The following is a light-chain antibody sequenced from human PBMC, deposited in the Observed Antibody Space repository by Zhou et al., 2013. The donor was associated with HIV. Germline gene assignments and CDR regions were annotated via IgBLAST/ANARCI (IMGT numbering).Light chain of an antibody. V-gene: IGKV1-39*01. Sequence: DIQMTQSPSSLAAFVGDRVTITCRASQSISSYLNWYQQKPGKAPNLLIYAASTLQSGVPSRFSGSASGTDFTLTIARLQPEDFATYYCQQSYSTPYTFGQGTKLEIK. CDR1: QSISSY. J-gene: IGKJ2*01. CDR3: QQSYSTPYT. CDR2: AAS.